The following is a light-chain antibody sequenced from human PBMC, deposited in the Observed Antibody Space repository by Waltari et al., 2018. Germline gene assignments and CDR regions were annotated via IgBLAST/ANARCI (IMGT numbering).Light chain of an antibody. V-gene: IGKV4-1*01. CDR1: QSISYSSNNKNY. Sequence: DIVMTQSPDSLAVSLGERVTINCKSSQSISYSSNNKNYLAWYQQKPGQPPKLLFYWTSTRGSWVPDRFSGSGSGTDFTLTISSLQAEDVAVYYCQQYYSSPITFGQGTRLEIK. CDR3: QQYYSSPIT. J-gene: IGKJ5*01. CDR2: WTS.